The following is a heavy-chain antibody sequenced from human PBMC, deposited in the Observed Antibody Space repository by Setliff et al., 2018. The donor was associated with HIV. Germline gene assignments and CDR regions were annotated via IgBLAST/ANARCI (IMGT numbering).Heavy chain of an antibody. CDR3: ARARGPEGYFDS. CDR1: GGSISTYF. V-gene: IGHV4-59*12. Sequence: SETLSLTCTVSGGSISTYFWSWVRQTPGRGLEWIGYIYYTGSTSYNPSFRSRVTISVDTSKNQFSLKMSSVTAADTAVYYCARARGPEGYFDSWGQGTLVTVS. J-gene: IGHJ4*02. D-gene: IGHD3-10*01. CDR2: IYYTGST.